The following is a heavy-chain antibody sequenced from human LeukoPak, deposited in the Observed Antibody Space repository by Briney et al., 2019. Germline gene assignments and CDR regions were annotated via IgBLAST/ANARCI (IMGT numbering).Heavy chain of an antibody. V-gene: IGHV4-39*07. Sequence: SETLSPTCTVSGGSISSYYWGWIRQPPGKGLEWIGSMYYSGSTYYNPSLKSRVTISINTSKNQFSLKLTSVTAADTAVYYCAVTANWNDALGYWGQGTLVTVSS. CDR1: GGSISSYY. CDR3: AVTANWNDALGY. CDR2: MYYSGST. J-gene: IGHJ4*02. D-gene: IGHD1-1*01.